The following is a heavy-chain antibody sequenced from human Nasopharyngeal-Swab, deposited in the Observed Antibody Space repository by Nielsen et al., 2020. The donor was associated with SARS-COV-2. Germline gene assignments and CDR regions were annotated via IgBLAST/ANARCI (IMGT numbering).Heavy chain of an antibody. CDR2: IYYSGPT. J-gene: IGHJ3*01. V-gene: IGHV4-30-4*01. CDR3: ARGGVYYDTSGYAWPDVSDL. CDR1: GGSVTSPANF. D-gene: IGHD3-22*01. Sequence: SETLSLTCTVSGGSVTSPANFWTWIRQSPGKGLEWIGYIYYSGPTYSNPSLKSRLTLSLDTSQNQLSLDLTSVTAADTAVYFCARGGVYYDTSGYAWPDVSDLWGPGTMVSVSS.